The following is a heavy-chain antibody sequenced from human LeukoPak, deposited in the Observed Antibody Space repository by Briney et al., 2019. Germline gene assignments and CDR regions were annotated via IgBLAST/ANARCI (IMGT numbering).Heavy chain of an antibody. CDR1: GFTFSSYA. CDR3: AKTWGSKGRRDYYFNY. CDR2: ISGSGGST. Sequence: GGSLRLSCAASGFTFSSYAMSWVRQAPGKGLEWVSAISGSGGSTYYADSVKDRFTISRDNSKNTLYLQMNSLRAEDTAVYYCAKTWGSKGRRDYYFNYWGQGTLVTVSS. J-gene: IGHJ4*02. V-gene: IGHV3-23*01. D-gene: IGHD7-27*01.